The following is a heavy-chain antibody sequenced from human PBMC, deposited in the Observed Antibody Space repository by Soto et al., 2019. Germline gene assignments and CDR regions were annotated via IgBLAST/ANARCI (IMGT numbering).Heavy chain of an antibody. CDR1: GILFIDAR. V-gene: IGHV3-15*07. D-gene: IGHD2-2*01. CDR2: VKPKSVGETI. CDR3: TADRVGLSRRIAY. J-gene: IGHJ4*02. Sequence: EVQLLESGRGLVAPGGSLRVACAVSGILFIDARLNWVRQAPQEGLEWVGRVKPKSVGETIDYDAPVKGRFTISRDDSENTLYLEMNSLKIEDTAVYYCTADRVGLSRRIAYWGQETLVTVSS.